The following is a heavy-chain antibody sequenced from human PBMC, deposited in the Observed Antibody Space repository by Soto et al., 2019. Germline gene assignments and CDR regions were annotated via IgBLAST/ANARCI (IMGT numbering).Heavy chain of an antibody. CDR1: GYTFTSYA. CDR3: ARAGDDCSAAKCYEIDY. J-gene: IGHJ4*02. D-gene: IGHD2-2*01. Sequence: GASVKVSCKASGYTFTSYAMHWVRQAPGQSLEWMGWINTGKGNTKYSQNFQGRVTITSDTSASTAYMDLSSLRSEDTAMYYCARAGDDCSAAKCYEIDYWGQGTLVTVSS. CDR2: INTGKGNT. V-gene: IGHV1-3*04.